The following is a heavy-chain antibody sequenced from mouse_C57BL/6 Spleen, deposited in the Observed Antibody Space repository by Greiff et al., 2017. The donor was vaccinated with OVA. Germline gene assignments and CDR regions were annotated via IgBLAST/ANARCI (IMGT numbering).Heavy chain of an antibody. CDR1: GYTFTSYG. CDR2: IYPRSGNT. V-gene: IGHV1-81*01. J-gene: IGHJ4*01. Sequence: QVQLKESGAELARPGASVKLSCKASGYTFTSYGISWVKQRTGQGLEWIGEIYPRSGNTYYNEKFKGKATLTADKSSSTAYMELRSLTSEDSAVYFCARYTAYYSNLYAMDYWGQGTSVTVSS. CDR3: ARYTAYYSNLYAMDY. D-gene: IGHD2-5*01.